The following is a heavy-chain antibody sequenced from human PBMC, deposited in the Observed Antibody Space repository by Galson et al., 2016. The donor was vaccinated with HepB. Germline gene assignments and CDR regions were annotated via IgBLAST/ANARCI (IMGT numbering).Heavy chain of an antibody. CDR1: GFTVNDNY. J-gene: IGHJ4*02. CDR2: IYSGGST. Sequence: SLRLSCAASGFTVNDNYMSWVRQAPGKGLEWVSLIYSGGSTYYADSVKGRFTMSRDKSKNTLYFQLNSLRPEDTAVYYCARFQWRLSYYFDSWGQGTLVTVSS. CDR3: ARFQWRLSYYFDS. D-gene: IGHD6-19*01. V-gene: IGHV3-66*02.